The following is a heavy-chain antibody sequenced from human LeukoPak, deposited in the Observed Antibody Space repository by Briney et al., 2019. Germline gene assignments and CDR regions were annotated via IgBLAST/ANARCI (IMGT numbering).Heavy chain of an antibody. CDR1: GGSFSGYY. J-gene: IGHJ4*02. CDR3: ARVRRRVVAATPGFFDY. V-gene: IGHV4-34*01. Sequence: SETLSLTCAVYGGSFSGYYWSWIRRPPGKGLEWIGEINHSGSTNYNPSLKSRVTISVDTSKNQFSLKLSSVTAADTAVYYCARVRRRVVAATPGFFDYWGQGTLVTVSS. CDR2: INHSGST. D-gene: IGHD2-15*01.